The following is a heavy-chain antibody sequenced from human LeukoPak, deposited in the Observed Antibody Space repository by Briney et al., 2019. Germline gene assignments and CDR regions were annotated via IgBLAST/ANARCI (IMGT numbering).Heavy chain of an antibody. D-gene: IGHD4-17*01. Sequence: GGSLRLSCAASGFTFSSYAMSWVRQAPGKGLEWVSAISGSGGSTYCADSVKGRFTISRDNSKNTLYLQMNSLRAEDTAVYYCAKDHVGDYWYYFDYWGQGTLVTVSS. CDR2: ISGSGGST. J-gene: IGHJ4*02. V-gene: IGHV3-23*01. CDR3: AKDHVGDYWYYFDY. CDR1: GFTFSSYA.